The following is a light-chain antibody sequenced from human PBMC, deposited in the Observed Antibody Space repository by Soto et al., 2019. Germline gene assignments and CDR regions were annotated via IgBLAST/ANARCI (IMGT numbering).Light chain of an antibody. CDR1: QSVSSSY. V-gene: IGKV3-20*01. CDR2: GAS. CDR3: QQYGSSPLFT. J-gene: IGKJ3*01. Sequence: EIVLTQSPGTLSLSPGERATLSCRASQSVSSSYLAWYQQKPGQATRLLIYGASSRATGIPDRFSGSGSATDLTLTISRLEPEDFAVYYCQQYGSSPLFTFGPGTKVDIK.